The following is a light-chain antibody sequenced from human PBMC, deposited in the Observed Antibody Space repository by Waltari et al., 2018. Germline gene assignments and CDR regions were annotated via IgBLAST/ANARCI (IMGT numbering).Light chain of an antibody. CDR3: MQALQTPYT. V-gene: IGKV2-28*01. Sequence: DIVMTQSPLSLPVTPGEPASISCRSSQSLLHSNGYNDLDWYLQKPGQSPQLLIYLGSNRDSGVPDRFSGSGSGTDFTLKISRVEAEDVGVYDCMQALQTPYTFGQGTKLAIK. CDR1: QSLLHSNGYND. CDR2: LGS. J-gene: IGKJ2*01.